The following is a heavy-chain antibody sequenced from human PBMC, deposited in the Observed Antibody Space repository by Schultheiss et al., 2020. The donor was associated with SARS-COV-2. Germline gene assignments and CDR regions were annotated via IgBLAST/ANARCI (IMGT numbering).Heavy chain of an antibody. Sequence: SETLSLTCAVSGYSISSGGYSWSWIRQPPGKGLEWIGYIYHSGSTYYNPSLKSRVTISVDTSKNQFSLKLSSVTAADTAVYYCARLGVRGAYYYYYYGMDVWGQGTTVTVSS. J-gene: IGHJ6*02. V-gene: IGHV4-30-2*01. D-gene: IGHD3-10*01. CDR1: GYSISSGGYS. CDR2: IYHSGST. CDR3: ARLGVRGAYYYYYYGMDV.